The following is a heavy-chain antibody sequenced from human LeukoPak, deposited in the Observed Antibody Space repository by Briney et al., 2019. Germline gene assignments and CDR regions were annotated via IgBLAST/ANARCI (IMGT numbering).Heavy chain of an antibody. Sequence: PGGSLRLSCAASGFTFSSYAMSWVRQAPGKGLEWVSAISGSGGSTYYADSVKGRFTISRDNSKNTLYLQMNSLRAEDTAVYYCARANSYGGYDSEDYWGQGTLVTVSS. J-gene: IGHJ4*02. V-gene: IGHV3-23*01. D-gene: IGHD5-12*01. CDR1: GFTFSSYA. CDR3: ARANSYGGYDSEDY. CDR2: ISGSGGST.